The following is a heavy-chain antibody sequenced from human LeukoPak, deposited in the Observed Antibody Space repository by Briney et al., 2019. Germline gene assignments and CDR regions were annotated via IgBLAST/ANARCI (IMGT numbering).Heavy chain of an antibody. Sequence: ASVKVSCKASGYTFTSYYMHWVRQAPGQGLEWMGIINPSGGSTSYAQKFQGRVTMTRDTSTSTAYMELSSLRSEDTAVYYCARGVDDDFWSGYYLIASGYYYYGMDVWGQGTTVTVSS. J-gene: IGHJ6*02. V-gene: IGHV1-46*01. CDR2: INPSGGST. CDR1: GYTFTSYY. D-gene: IGHD3-3*01. CDR3: ARGVDDDFWSGYYLIASGYYYYGMDV.